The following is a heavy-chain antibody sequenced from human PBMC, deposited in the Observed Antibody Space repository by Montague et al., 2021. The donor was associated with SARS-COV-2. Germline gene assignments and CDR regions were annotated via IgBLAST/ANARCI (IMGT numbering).Heavy chain of an antibody. CDR1: GGSITRGGYY. D-gene: IGHD1-14*01. CDR2: LYYNGMT. CDR3: VSALTGNQYEFDY. V-gene: IGHV4-31*03. J-gene: IGHJ4*02. Sequence: TLSLTCSVSGGSITRGGYYWTWIRQRPEGHLDWLGYLYYNGMTHFSRSLRSRASFSLDTPKNHFSLKLTSATATDSALYFCVSALTGNQYEFDYWGQGALVTVSS.